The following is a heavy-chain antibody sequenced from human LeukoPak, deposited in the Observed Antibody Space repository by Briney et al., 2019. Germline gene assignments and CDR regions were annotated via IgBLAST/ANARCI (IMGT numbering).Heavy chain of an antibody. CDR3: ARDRGRNYYGSGSYRLYYYYGMDV. D-gene: IGHD3-10*01. V-gene: IGHV4-59*01. Sequence: PSETLSLTCTASGGSISSYYWSWIRQPPGKGLEWIGYIYYSGSTNYNPSLKSRVTISVDTSKNQFSLKLSSVTAADTAVYYCARDRGRNYYGSGSYRLYYYYGMDVWGQGTTVTVSS. CDR2: IYYSGST. CDR1: GGSISSYY. J-gene: IGHJ6*02.